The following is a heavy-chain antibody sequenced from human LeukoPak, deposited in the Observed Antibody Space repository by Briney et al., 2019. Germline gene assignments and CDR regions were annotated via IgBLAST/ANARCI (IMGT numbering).Heavy chain of an antibody. Sequence: GRSLRLSCAASGFTFSSYAMHWVRQAPGKGLEWVAVISYDGSNKHYADSVKGRFTISRDNSKNTLYLQMNSLRAEDTAVYYCARDHYSSGSYWGQGTLVTVSS. CDR2: ISYDGSNK. V-gene: IGHV3-30*04. J-gene: IGHJ4*02. D-gene: IGHD6-19*01. CDR3: ARDHYSSGSY. CDR1: GFTFSSYA.